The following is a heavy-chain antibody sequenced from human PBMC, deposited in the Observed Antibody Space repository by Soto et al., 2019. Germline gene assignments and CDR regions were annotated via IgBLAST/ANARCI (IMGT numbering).Heavy chain of an antibody. CDR2: IIPIFGTA. J-gene: IGHJ6*02. CDR1: GGTFSSYA. Sequence: SVKVSCKASGGTFSSYAISWVRQAPGQGLEWMGGIIPIFGTANYAQKSQGGVTITADESTSKAYMELSSLRSEDTAVYYCAICQGSMVRGATHQPCDGMDVWGQGTTVTVSS. V-gene: IGHV1-69*13. D-gene: IGHD3-10*01. CDR3: AICQGSMVRGATHQPCDGMDV.